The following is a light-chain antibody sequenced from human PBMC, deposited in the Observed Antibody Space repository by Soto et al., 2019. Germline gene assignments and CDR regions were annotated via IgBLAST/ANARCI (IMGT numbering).Light chain of an antibody. CDR2: DVS. V-gene: IGLV2-11*01. CDR3: CSYAGSVR. CDR1: SGDVGGYRY. J-gene: IGLJ2*01. Sequence: QSALTQPRSVSGSPGQSVTIPCTGTSGDVGGYRYVSWYQQYPGKAPKLMIYDVSERPSGVPSRFSGSKSGNTASLTISGLQPEDEAEYYCCSYAGSVRFGGGTKVTVL.